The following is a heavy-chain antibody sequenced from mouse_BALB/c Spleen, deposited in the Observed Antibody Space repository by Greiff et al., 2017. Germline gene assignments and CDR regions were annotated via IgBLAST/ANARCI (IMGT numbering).Heavy chain of an antibody. Sequence: EVQVVESGAELVRSGASVKLSCTASGFNIKDYYMHWVKQRPEQGLEWIGWIDPENGDTEYAPKFQGKATMTADTSSNTAYLQLSSLTSEDTAVYYCNACYYYGSIYYAMDYWGQGTSVTVSS. D-gene: IGHD1-1*01. CDR2: IDPENGDT. CDR1: GFNIKDYY. V-gene: IGHV14-4*02. J-gene: IGHJ4*01. CDR3: NACYYYGSIYYAMDY.